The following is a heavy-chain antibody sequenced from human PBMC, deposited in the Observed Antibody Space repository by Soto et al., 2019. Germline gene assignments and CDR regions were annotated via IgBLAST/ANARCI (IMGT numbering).Heavy chain of an antibody. CDR3: ARDRYDSSGYWFDP. J-gene: IGHJ5*02. D-gene: IGHD3-22*01. CDR1: GGSISSYY. Sequence: SETLSLTCTVSGGSISSYYWSWIRQPPGKGLEWIGYIYYSGSTNYNPSLKSRVTISVDTSKNQFPLKLSSVTAADTAVYYCARDRYDSSGYWFDPWGQGTLVTVSS. CDR2: IYYSGST. V-gene: IGHV4-59*01.